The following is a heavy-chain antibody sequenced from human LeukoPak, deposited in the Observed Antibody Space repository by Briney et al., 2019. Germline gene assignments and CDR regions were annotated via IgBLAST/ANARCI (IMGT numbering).Heavy chain of an antibody. CDR2: IRYDGSNK. D-gene: IGHD2-2*01. CDR3: AILFEVVPAAPNWFDP. J-gene: IGHJ5*02. V-gene: IGHV3-30*02. Sequence: GGSLRLSCAASGFTFSSYGMHWVRQAPGKGLEWVAFIRYDGSNKYYADSVKGRFTISRDNSKNTLYLQMNSLRAEDTAVYCCAILFEVVPAAPNWFDPWGQGTLVTVSS. CDR1: GFTFSSYG.